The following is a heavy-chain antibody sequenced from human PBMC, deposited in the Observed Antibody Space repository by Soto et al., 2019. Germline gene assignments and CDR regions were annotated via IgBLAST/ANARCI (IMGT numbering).Heavy chain of an antibody. Sequence: QEHLVESGGGVVQPGRSLRLSCAASRFNFNIYAMHWVRQAPSKGLEWVAIISKDGSTKYYADSVKGRFTISRDNAKNTLFLQMDSLRPDDTAVYYCARVTKEKWLVKWFDPWGQGTLVTVSS. J-gene: IGHJ5*02. CDR1: RFNFNIYA. CDR3: ARVTKEKWLVKWFDP. V-gene: IGHV3-30-3*01. CDR2: ISKDGSTK. D-gene: IGHD6-19*01.